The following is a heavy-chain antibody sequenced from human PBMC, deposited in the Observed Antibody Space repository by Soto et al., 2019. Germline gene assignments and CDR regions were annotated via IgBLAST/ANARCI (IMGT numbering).Heavy chain of an antibody. CDR1: GDTFSSYA. J-gene: IGHJ4*02. D-gene: IGHD1-26*01. CDR3: ANIVGATSIFDY. Sequence: ASVKVSCKASGDTFSSYAISWVRQAPGQGLEWMGGIIPIFGTANYAQKLQGRVTITADKSTSTAYMELSSLRSEDTAVYYCANIVGATSIFDYWGQGTQVTVSS. CDR2: IIPIFGTA. V-gene: IGHV1-69*06.